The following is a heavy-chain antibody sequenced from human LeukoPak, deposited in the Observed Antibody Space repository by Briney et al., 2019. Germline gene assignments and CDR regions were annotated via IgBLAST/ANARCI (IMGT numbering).Heavy chain of an antibody. V-gene: IGHV3-11*04. Sequence: GGSLRLSCAASGFTFSDYSMSWIRQAPGKGLEWVSDTSSSGSIIHYADSVKGRFTISRDNPKNSLYLQMNSLRAEDTAIYYCARALIGTGALCDGFDISGQGTMVTVSS. J-gene: IGHJ3*02. CDR3: ARALIGTGALCDGFDI. CDR1: GFTFSDYS. CDR2: TSSSGSII. D-gene: IGHD1-14*01.